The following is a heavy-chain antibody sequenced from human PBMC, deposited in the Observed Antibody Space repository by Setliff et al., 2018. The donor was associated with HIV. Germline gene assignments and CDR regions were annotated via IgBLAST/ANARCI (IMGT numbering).Heavy chain of an antibody. CDR3: ARGGYYYGSAVYYMDV. CDR2: IIPIFGTA. J-gene: IGHJ6*03. Sequence: SVKVSCKASGGTFSSYAISWVRQAPGQGLEWMGGIIPIFGTANHAQKFQGRVTITTDESTSTAYMELSSLRSEDTAVYYCARGGYYYGSAVYYMDVWGKGTTVTVSS. CDR1: GGTFSSYA. V-gene: IGHV1-69*05. D-gene: IGHD3-10*01.